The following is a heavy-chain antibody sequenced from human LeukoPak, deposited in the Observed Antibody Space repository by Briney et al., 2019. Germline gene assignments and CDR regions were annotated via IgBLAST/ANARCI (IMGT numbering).Heavy chain of an antibody. Sequence: ASVKVSCKASGYTFTSYDINWVRQATGQGLEWMGWINPNSGGTNYAQKFQGRVTMTRDTSISTAYMELSRLRSDDTAVYYCARKDEVYSGYWKYNWFDPWGQGTLVTVSS. J-gene: IGHJ5*02. V-gene: IGHV1-2*02. CDR1: GYTFTSYD. CDR3: ARKDEVYSGYWKYNWFDP. CDR2: INPNSGGT. D-gene: IGHD5-12*01.